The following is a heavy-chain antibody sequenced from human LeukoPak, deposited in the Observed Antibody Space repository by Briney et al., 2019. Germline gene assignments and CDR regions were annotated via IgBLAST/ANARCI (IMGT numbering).Heavy chain of an antibody. Sequence: GGSLRLSCAASGFTFSTYAMTWVRQAPGKGLEWVSVISGSGGTTYYADSVKGRFTISRGNSKNTLYLQMNSLRAEDTAVYYCAKGSCSSSSCYWDCWGRGTLVTVSS. V-gene: IGHV3-23*01. J-gene: IGHJ4*02. CDR3: AKGSCSSSSCYWDC. CDR2: ISGSGGTT. CDR1: GFTFSTYA. D-gene: IGHD2-2*01.